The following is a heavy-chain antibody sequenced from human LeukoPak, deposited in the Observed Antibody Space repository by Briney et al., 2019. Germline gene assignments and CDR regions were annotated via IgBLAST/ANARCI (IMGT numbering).Heavy chain of an antibody. CDR2: IRHDGRT. D-gene: IGHD5-12*01. J-gene: IGHJ3*01. Sequence: SETLSLTCTVSGSSMSSDYYWGWIRQPPGKWLEWIASIRHDGRTYYNPSLRSQVTISVDMSRNQFSLKLNSLTAADTAAYYCARQVATKGEWAFDVWGQGTMVTVSS. CDR1: GSSMSSDYY. CDR3: ARQVATKGEWAFDV. V-gene: IGHV4-38-2*02.